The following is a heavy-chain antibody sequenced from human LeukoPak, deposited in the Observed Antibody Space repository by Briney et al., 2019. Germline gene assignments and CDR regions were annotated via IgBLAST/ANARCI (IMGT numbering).Heavy chain of an antibody. Sequence: PGGSLRLSCAASGFTLTNYEMNWVRQAPGKGLEWVSYISSSGRIIYYADSVRGRFTISRDNAKNSLYLQMNSLRAEDTAVYYCARDVGPLIALAGSDYWGQGTLVTVSS. CDR3: ARDVGPLIALAGSDY. J-gene: IGHJ4*02. V-gene: IGHV3-48*03. CDR2: ISSSGRII. CDR1: GFTLTNYE. D-gene: IGHD6-19*01.